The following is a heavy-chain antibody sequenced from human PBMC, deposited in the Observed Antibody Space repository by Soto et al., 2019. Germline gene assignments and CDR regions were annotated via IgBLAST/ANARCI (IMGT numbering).Heavy chain of an antibody. CDR2: IYYSGST. CDR3: ARVGVYGSSAFFDY. J-gene: IGHJ4*02. V-gene: IGHV4-31*03. Sequence: SETLSLTCTVSGGSISSGGYYWSWIRQHPGKGLEWIGYIYYSGSTYYNPSLKSRVTISVDTSKNQFSLKLSSVTAADTAVYYCARVGVYGSSAFFDYWGQGTLVTVSS. CDR1: GGSISSGGYY. D-gene: IGHD3-22*01.